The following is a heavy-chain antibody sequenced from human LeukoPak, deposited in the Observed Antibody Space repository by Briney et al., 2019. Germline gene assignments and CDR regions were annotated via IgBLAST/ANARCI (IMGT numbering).Heavy chain of an antibody. CDR3: SRESGPFSPFGY. CDR2: VYYSGST. J-gene: IGHJ4*02. Sequence: SETLSLTCTVSGGSISSSSYYWGWIRQPPGKGLEWIGSVYYSGSTYYNPSLKSRVTISVDTSKNQFSLKLSSVTAADTAVYYCSRESGPFSPFGYWGQGTLVTVTS. CDR1: GGSISSSSYY. D-gene: IGHD1-26*01. V-gene: IGHV4-39*02.